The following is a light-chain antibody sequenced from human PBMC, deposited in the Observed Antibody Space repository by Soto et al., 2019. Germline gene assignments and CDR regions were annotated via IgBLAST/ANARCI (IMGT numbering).Light chain of an antibody. CDR2: GAS. V-gene: IGKV3-15*01. Sequence: EIVMTQSPATLSVSPGERATLSCRASQSVSSNLAWYQQKPGQAPRLLIYGASTRATGIPARFSGSGSGTEFTLTISSLQSEDFAVYSCQQYNTWPPYTFGQGTTLEIK. J-gene: IGKJ2*01. CDR3: QQYNTWPPYT. CDR1: QSVSSN.